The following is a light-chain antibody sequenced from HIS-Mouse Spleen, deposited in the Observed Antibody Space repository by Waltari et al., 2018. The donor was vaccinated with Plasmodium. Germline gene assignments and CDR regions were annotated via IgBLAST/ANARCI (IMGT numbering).Light chain of an antibody. V-gene: IGLV2-14*03. J-gene: IGLJ1*01. CDR1: TSDVRGFNY. CDR2: DVS. Sequence: QSALTQPASVSGSPGPSLIISCTATTSDVRGFNYVSWSQQHPGKAPKLMIYDVSNRPSGVSNRFSGSKSGNTASLTISGLQAEDEADYYCSSYTSSSTLNYVFGTGTKVTVL. CDR3: SSYTSSSTLNYV.